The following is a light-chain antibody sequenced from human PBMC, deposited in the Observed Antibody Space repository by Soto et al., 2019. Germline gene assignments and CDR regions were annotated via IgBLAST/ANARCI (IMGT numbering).Light chain of an antibody. J-gene: IGKJ1*01. CDR1: QSISSW. CDR2: DAS. V-gene: IGKV1-5*01. Sequence: DIQMTQSPSTLSASVGDRVTITCRASQSISSWLAWYQQKPGKAPKLLIYDASSLEGGVPSRFSGSGTGTEFILTIRSLQPDDFAAYYCEQYNSYSTFGQGTKVEI. CDR3: EQYNSYST.